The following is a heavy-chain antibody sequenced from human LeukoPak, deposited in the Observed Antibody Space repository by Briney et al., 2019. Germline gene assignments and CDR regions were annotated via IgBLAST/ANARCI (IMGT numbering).Heavy chain of an antibody. CDR1: GFTFSVFG. Sequence: GGSLRLSCAASGFTFSVFGMSWVRQAPGKGLEWVSDIDDTGGTTYYADSVKGRSTISRDNSKNTLYLQVNSLRAEDTAVYYCAKGAGYRSSGWYFDTGAREPWSPSPQ. V-gene: IGHV3-23*01. CDR2: IDDTGGTT. CDR3: AKGAGYRSSGWYFDT. J-gene: IGHJ4*02. D-gene: IGHD6-19*01.